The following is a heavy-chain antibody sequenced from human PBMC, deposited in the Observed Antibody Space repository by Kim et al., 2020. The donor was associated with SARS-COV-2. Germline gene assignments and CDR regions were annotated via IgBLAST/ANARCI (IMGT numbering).Heavy chain of an antibody. J-gene: IGHJ5*02. V-gene: IGHV3-49*03. CDR3: TRGIAVAGSGGGWFDP. CDR1: GFTFGDYA. Sequence: GGSLRLSCTASGFTFGDYAMSWFRQAPGKGLEWVGFIRSKAYGGTTEYAASVKGRFTISRDDSKSIAYLQMNSLKTEDTAVYYCTRGIAVAGSGGGWFDPWGQGTLVTVSS. CDR2: IRSKAYGGTT. D-gene: IGHD6-19*01.